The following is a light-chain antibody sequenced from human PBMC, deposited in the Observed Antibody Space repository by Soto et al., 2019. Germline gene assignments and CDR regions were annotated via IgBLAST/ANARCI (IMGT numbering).Light chain of an antibody. Sequence: EIVMTQSPATLSVSPGERATLSCRASQSIRNNFAWYQQKPGQAPRLLIYGASTRATGIPARFSGSWSGTEFTLTISTLQYEDFEVSYCQQYNDWPLTFGGGTKVEIK. V-gene: IGKV3-15*01. J-gene: IGKJ4*01. CDR2: GAS. CDR1: QSIRNN. CDR3: QQYNDWPLT.